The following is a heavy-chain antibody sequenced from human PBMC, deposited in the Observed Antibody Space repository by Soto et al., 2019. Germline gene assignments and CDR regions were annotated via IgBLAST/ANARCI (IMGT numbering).Heavy chain of an antibody. D-gene: IGHD1-1*01. V-gene: IGHV1-8*01. CDR2: MNPNSGNT. J-gene: IGHJ6*02. Sequence: QVQLVQSGAEVKKPGASVKVSCKASGYTFTSYDINWVRQATGQGLEWMGWMNPNSGNTGYAQKFQGRVNMTRNTSINTAYMELSSLRSEDTAVYYCARERTGTTSMDVWGQGTTVTVSS. CDR3: ARERTGTTSMDV. CDR1: GYTFTSYD.